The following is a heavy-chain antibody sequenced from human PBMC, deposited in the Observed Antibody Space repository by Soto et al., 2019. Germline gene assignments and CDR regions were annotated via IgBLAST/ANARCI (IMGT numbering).Heavy chain of an antibody. CDR2: INAGNGNT. CDR3: ARGITLPTPLDY. D-gene: IGHD1-20*01. CDR1: GYTFTSYA. J-gene: IGHJ4*02. V-gene: IGHV1-3*05. Sequence: QVQLVQSGAEEKKPGASVKVSCKASGYTFTSYAMHWVRQAPGQRLEWMGWINAGNGNTKYSQKFQGRVTITRDTSASTAYMELSSLRSQDTAVYYCARGITLPTPLDYWGQGTLVTVSS.